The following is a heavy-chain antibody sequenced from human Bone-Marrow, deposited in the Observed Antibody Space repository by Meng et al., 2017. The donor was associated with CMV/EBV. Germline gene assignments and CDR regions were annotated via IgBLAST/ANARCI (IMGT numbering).Heavy chain of an antibody. J-gene: IGHJ4*02. V-gene: IGHV3-21*01. D-gene: IGHD3-22*01. Sequence: GESLKISCAASGFTFSSYAMHWVRQAPGKGLEWVSSISSSSSYIYYADSVKGRFTISRDNAKNSLYLQMNSLRAEDTAVYYCARVLYYYDSSGYSDYWGQGTLVTVSS. CDR1: GFTFSSYA. CDR2: ISSSSSYI. CDR3: ARVLYYYDSSGYSDY.